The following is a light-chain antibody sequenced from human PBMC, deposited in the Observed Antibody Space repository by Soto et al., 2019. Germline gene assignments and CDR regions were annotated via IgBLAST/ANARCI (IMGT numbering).Light chain of an antibody. CDR2: DAS. Sequence: IQMTQSPSTLSASLGGRVTITCRASQSISSWLAWYQQKPGKAPKLLIYDASTLESGAPSRFRGSGSGTDFTLTISSLQPEDFEPYYCLQDYNYPLTFGGGTKVDIK. J-gene: IGKJ4*01. V-gene: IGKV1-5*01. CDR3: LQDYNYPLT. CDR1: QSISSW.